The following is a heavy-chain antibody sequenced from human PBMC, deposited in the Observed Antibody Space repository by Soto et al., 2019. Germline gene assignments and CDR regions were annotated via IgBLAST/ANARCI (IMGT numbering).Heavy chain of an antibody. CDR3: ARDVSPGSRSLYLDAFDI. CDR1: GFTLSMYW. V-gene: IGHV3-7*05. D-gene: IGHD3-10*01. J-gene: IGHJ3*02. Sequence: EVQLEESGGGLVQPGGSLRLSCAASGFTLSMYWMTWVRQAPGRGLEWVANIKQDGSKKSYLDSVRGRFTISRDNVRNSLYLQMDSLRAEDTALYYCARDVSPGSRSLYLDAFDIWGQGTMVIVSS. CDR2: IKQDGSKK.